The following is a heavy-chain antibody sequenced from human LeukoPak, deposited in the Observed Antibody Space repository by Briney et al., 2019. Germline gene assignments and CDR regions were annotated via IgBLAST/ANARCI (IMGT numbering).Heavy chain of an antibody. D-gene: IGHD1-14*01. V-gene: IGHV3-74*01. Sequence: GGSLRLSCAASGFTFSRYWMHWVRQAPGKGLVWVSRINEDGSTTSYADSVKGRFTISRDNAKNTLYLQMDSLRAEDTGVYYCARSNQADDYWGQGTLVTVSS. J-gene: IGHJ4*02. CDR3: ARSNQADDY. CDR1: GFTFSRYW. CDR2: INEDGSTT.